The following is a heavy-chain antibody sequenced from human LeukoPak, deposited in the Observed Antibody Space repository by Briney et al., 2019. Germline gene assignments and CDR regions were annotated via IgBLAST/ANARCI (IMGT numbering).Heavy chain of an antibody. CDR2: ISWNSGSI. J-gene: IGHJ4*02. V-gene: IGHV3-9*01. CDR1: GFTFDDYA. CDR3: AKDPGYSSGN. D-gene: IGHD6-19*01. Sequence: PGRSLRLSCAASGFTFDDYAMRWVRQAPGKGLEWVSGISWNSGSIGYADSVKGRFTISRDNAKNSLYLQMNSLRAEDTALYYCAKDPGYSSGNWGQGTLATVSS.